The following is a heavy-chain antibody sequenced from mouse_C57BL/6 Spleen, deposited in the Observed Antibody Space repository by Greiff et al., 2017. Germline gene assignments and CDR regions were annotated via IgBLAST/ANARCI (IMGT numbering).Heavy chain of an antibody. D-gene: IGHD2-3*01. CDR3: AIDGYYVDWYFDV. V-gene: IGHV1-74*01. CDR2: IHPSDSDT. Sequence: QVQLKQPGAELVKPGASVKVSCKASGYTFTSYWMHWVKQRPGQGLEWIGRIHPSDSDTNYNQKFKGKATLTVDKSSSTAYMQLSSLTSEDSAVYYCAIDGYYVDWYFDVWGTGTTVTVSS. CDR1: GYTFTSYW. J-gene: IGHJ1*03.